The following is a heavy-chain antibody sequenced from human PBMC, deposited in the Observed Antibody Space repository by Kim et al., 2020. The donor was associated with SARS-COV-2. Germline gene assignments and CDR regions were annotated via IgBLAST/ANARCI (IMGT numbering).Heavy chain of an antibody. V-gene: IGHV1-2*02. J-gene: IGHJ5*02. D-gene: IGHD2-15*01. CDR3: ARDESRANIVDNWFDP. Sequence: KFQGRVTMTRDTSISTAYMELSRLRSDDTAVYYCARDESRANIVDNWFDPWGQGTLVTVSS.